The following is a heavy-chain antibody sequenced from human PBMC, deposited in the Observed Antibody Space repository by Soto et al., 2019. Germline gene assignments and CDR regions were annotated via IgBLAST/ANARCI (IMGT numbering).Heavy chain of an antibody. Sequence: QVQLQQWGAGLLKPSEPLSLTCAVYGGSFSGYYWGWIRQPPGKGLEGMGEINHSGSTNYNPSLKSRVTISVDTSKNQFSLKLSSVTAADTAVYYCARGRTDNYYDSSGYYYYFDYWGQGTLVTVSS. D-gene: IGHD3-22*01. CDR1: GGSFSGYY. J-gene: IGHJ4*02. CDR2: INHSGST. CDR3: ARGRTDNYYDSSGYYYYFDY. V-gene: IGHV4-34*01.